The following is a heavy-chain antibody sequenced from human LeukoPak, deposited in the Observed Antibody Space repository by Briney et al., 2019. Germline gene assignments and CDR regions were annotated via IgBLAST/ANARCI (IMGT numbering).Heavy chain of an antibody. CDR3: ARDLAVAGLTYYYYHYMDV. CDR2: IIPIFGTA. J-gene: IGHJ6*03. CDR1: GGTFSSYA. Sequence: ASVKVSCRASGGTFSSYAISWVRQALGQGLEWLGGIIPIFGTANYARRFQGGVTFTTDDSTSTAYMGLSSLRAEDTAAYYRARDLAVAGLTYYYYHYMDVWGKGTTVTVS. V-gene: IGHV1-69*05. D-gene: IGHD6-19*01.